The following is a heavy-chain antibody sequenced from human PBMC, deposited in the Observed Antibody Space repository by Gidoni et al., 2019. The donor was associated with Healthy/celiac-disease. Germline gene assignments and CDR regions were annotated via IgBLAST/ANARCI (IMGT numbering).Heavy chain of an antibody. Sequence: QVQLVESGGGVVQPGRSLRLSCAASGFTFSSYRMHWVRQAPGTGLEWVAVISYDGSNKYYADSVKGRFTISRDNSKNTLYLQMNSLRAEDTAVYYCAKDPWPDRMGVVTAHGAFDIWGQGTMVTVSS. CDR2: ISYDGSNK. V-gene: IGHV3-30*18. CDR1: GFTFSSYR. CDR3: AKDPWPDRMGVVTAHGAFDI. J-gene: IGHJ3*02. D-gene: IGHD2-21*02.